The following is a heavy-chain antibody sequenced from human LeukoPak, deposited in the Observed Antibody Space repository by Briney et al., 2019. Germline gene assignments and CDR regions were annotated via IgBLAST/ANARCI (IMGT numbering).Heavy chain of an antibody. CDR2: IYTSGST. D-gene: IGHD3-3*01. V-gene: IGHV4-4*07. CDR1: GGSISSYY. J-gene: IGHJ6*02. Sequence: SETLSLTCTVSGGSISSYYWSWIRQPAGKGLEWIGRIYTSGSTNYNPSLKSRVTMSVDTSKNQFSLKLSFVTAADTAVYYCARDSQDYDFWSGSGYYGMDVWGQGTTVTVSS. CDR3: ARDSQDYDFWSGSGYYGMDV.